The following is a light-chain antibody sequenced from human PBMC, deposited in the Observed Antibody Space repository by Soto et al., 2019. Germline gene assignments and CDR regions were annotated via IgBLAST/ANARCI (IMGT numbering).Light chain of an antibody. CDR3: VNHTGYPPV. Sequence: DIQMTQSPSSLSASVGDTVTITCRASHHITTDCACYQQKAGRAPKCLILLASRLQTGVPSRFSGSGSGTEVNLTISRLQPEDVATYYFVNHTGYPPVFGQGTKVEIK. J-gene: IGKJ2*01. CDR2: LAS. CDR1: HHITTD. V-gene: IGKV1-17*01.